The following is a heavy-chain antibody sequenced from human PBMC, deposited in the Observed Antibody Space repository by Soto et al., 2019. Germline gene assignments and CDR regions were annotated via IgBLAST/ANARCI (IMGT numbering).Heavy chain of an antibody. CDR2: IYYSGST. V-gene: IGHV4-59*01. D-gene: IGHD6-6*01. J-gene: IGHJ6*03. CDR3: ARGVSSSDLLVYYYMDV. CDR1: GGSISSYY. Sequence: SETLCLTCTVSGGSISSYYWSWIRQPPGKGLEWIGYIYYSGSTNYNPSLKSRVTISVDTSKNQFSLKLSSVTAADTAVNYCARGVSSSDLLVYYYMDVWGKGTTVTVSS.